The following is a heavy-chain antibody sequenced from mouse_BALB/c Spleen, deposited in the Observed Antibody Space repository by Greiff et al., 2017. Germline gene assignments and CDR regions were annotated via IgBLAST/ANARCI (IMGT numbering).Heavy chain of an antibody. V-gene: IGHV5-6-2*01. CDR2: INSNGGST. D-gene: IGHD3-2*01. J-gene: IGHJ4*01. Sequence: EVKVEESGGGLVKLGGSLKLSCAASGFTFSSYYMSWVRQTPEKRLELVAAINSNGGSTYYPDTVKGRFTISRDNAKNTLYLQMSSLKSEDTALYYCASRQLGLRAMDYWGQGTSVTVSS. CDR3: ASRQLGLRAMDY. CDR1: GFTFSSYY.